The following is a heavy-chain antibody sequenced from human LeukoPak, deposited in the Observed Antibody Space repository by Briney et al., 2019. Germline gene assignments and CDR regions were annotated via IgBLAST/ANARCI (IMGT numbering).Heavy chain of an antibody. CDR1: GFTFGSYA. CDR3: ATDRPRSCSGCSCYPYGMDV. V-gene: IGHV3-30*04. Sequence: GRSLRLFCAASGFTFGSYAMHWVRQAPGKGLEWVAVISYDGSNKYYADSVKGRFTISRDNSKNTLYLQMNSLRAEDTSVYYCATDRPRSCSGCSCYPYGMDVWGQGTTVTVSS. CDR2: ISYDGSNK. J-gene: IGHJ6*02. D-gene: IGHD2-15*01.